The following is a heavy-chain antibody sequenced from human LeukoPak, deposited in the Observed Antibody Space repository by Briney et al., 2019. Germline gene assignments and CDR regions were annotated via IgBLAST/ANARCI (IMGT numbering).Heavy chain of an antibody. CDR2: INTNTGNP. CDR1: GYTFTSYA. V-gene: IGHV7-4-1*02. Sequence: ASVKVSCKASGYTFTSYAMNWVRQASGQGLEWMGWINTNTGNPTYAQGFTGRFVFSLDTSVSTAYPQISSLKAEDTAVNYCARSHYYYGSGSYPFWGQGTLVTVSS. CDR3: ARSHYYYGSGSYPF. D-gene: IGHD3-10*01. J-gene: IGHJ4*02.